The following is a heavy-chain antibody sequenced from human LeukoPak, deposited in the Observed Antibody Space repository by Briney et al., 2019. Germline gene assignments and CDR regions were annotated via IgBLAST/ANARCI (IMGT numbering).Heavy chain of an antibody. CDR3: TKDAGPTLDWFDP. V-gene: IGHV3-23*01. Sequence: GGSLRLSCAASGFMFDAYGMAWVRQTPGKTLEWVSTISAGGGNTHYADSIKGRFTISRDNSRNILFLEMNSLRADDSATYYCTKDAGPTLDWFDPWGQGTGVPVSS. J-gene: IGHJ5*02. CDR1: GFMFDAYG. CDR2: ISAGGGNT. D-gene: IGHD1-14*01.